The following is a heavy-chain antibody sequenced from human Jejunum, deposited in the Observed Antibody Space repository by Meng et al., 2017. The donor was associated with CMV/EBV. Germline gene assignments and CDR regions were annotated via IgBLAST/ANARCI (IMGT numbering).Heavy chain of an antibody. V-gene: IGHV3-7*01. CDR2: SNQDGREK. CDR3: ARRGTYDSSAHSHFDY. J-gene: IGHJ4*02. Sequence: TVGHYWMNWLRQAPGQGLEWVANSNQDGREKYYADSVKGRFTISRDNAKNSLDLQMNSLRAEDTAVYYCARRGTYDSSAHSHFDYWGQGTLVTVSS. CDR1: TVGHYW. D-gene: IGHD3-22*01.